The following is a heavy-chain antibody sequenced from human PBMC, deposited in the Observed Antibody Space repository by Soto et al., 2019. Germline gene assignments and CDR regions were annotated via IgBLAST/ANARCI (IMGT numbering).Heavy chain of an antibody. J-gene: IGHJ4*02. Sequence: EVQLVESGGGLVQPGGSLRLSCAASGFTFTKYSMHWVRQAPGKGLEWVSYISSSSSTIYYADSVKGRFTISRDNSKNSLNLQMNGLRDKDTAVYYCTRDLYGEYGSDYWGEGTLVMVSS. V-gene: IGHV3-48*02. CDR2: ISSSSSTI. CDR3: TRDLYGEYGSDY. CDR1: GFTFTKYS. D-gene: IGHD4-17*01.